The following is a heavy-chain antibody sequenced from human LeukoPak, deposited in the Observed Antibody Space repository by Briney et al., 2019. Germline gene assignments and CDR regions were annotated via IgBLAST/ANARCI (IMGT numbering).Heavy chain of an antibody. Sequence: SETLSLTCTVSGGSISSSSYYWGWVRQPPGRGLEWIGTIYYSGSTDYNPSLKSRVTISVDTSENQFSLKLSSVTAADTAVYYCARQYYYGSGTADWGQGTLVTVSS. J-gene: IGHJ4*02. D-gene: IGHD3-10*01. CDR3: ARQYYYGSGTAD. V-gene: IGHV4-39*01. CDR2: IYYSGST. CDR1: GGSISSSSYY.